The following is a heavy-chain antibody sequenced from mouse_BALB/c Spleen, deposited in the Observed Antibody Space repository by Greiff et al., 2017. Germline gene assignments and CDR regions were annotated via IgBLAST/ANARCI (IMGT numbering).Heavy chain of an antibody. CDR2: ISSGSSTI. CDR3: ARGDWGTFAY. J-gene: IGHJ3*01. CDR1: GFTFSSFG. D-gene: IGHD2-13*01. Sequence: EVKLVESGGGLVQPGGSRKLSCAASGFTFSSFGMHWVRQAPEKGLEWVAYISSGSSTIYYADTLKGRFTISRDNPKNTLFLQITSLRSEDTAMFYCARGDWGTFAYRGQGTLVTVSA. V-gene: IGHV5-17*02.